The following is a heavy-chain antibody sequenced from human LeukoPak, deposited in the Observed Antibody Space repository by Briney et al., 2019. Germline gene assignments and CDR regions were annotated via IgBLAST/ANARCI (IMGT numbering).Heavy chain of an antibody. Sequence: GGSLRLSCAASGFTFSSYSMNWVRQAPGKGLEWVSSISSSGSYIYYADSVKGRFTISRDNAKNSLYLQMNSLRAEDTAVYYCARDPTSAGWFDPWGQGTLVTVSS. CDR3: ARDPTSAGWFDP. V-gene: IGHV3-21*01. CDR1: GFTFSSYS. CDR2: ISSSGSYI. D-gene: IGHD3-16*01. J-gene: IGHJ5*02.